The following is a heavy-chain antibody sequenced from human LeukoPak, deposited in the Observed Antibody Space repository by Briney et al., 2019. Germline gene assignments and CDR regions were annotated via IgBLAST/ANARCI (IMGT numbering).Heavy chain of an antibody. V-gene: IGHV3-23*01. J-gene: IGHJ4*02. CDR3: AKDGHREQGLVKGGGGKYYFDY. CDR1: GFTFSSYA. CDR2: ISGSGGST. D-gene: IGHD6-19*01. Sequence: PGGSLRLSCAASGFTFSSYAMSWVRQAPGKGLEWVSAISGSGGSTYYADSVKGRFTISRDNSKNTLYLQMNSLRAEDTAVYYCAKDGHREQGLVKGGGGKYYFDYWGQGTLVTVSS.